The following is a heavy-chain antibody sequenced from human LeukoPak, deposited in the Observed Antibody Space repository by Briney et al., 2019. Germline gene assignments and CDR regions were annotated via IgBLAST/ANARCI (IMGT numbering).Heavy chain of an antibody. V-gene: IGHV3-30*18. D-gene: IGHD6-13*01. J-gene: IGHJ4*02. CDR1: GFTFSSYG. CDR2: ISYDGSNK. Sequence: GSLRLSCAASGFTFSSYGMHWVRQAPGKGLEWVAVISYDGSNKYYADSVKGRFTISRDNSKNTLYLQMNSLRAEDTAVYYCAKSVSSWYYFDYWGQGTLVTVSS. CDR3: AKSVSSWYYFDY.